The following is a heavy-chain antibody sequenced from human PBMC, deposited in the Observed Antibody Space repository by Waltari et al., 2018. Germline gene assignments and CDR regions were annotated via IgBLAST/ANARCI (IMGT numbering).Heavy chain of an antibody. CDR3: ARPPLLRRGFFDP. CDR1: GRSFRGYY. D-gene: IGHD3-3*01. CDR2: INHSGST. J-gene: IGHJ5*02. V-gene: IGHV4-34*01. Sequence: VQLQQWGPGLFQPSEPLSLTRAVYGRSFRGYYWRWTRQPPGKGLEWIGEINHSGSTNYNPSLKSRVTISVDTSKNQFSLKLSSVTAADTAVYYCARPPLLRRGFFDPWGQGTLVTVSS.